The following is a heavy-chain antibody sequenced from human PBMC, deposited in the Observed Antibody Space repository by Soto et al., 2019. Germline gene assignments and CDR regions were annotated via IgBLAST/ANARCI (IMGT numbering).Heavy chain of an antibody. J-gene: IGHJ4*03. CDR3: ARESGHPNWFGSPGGGYFDY. CDR2: TYYMSKWYN. CDR1: GDSVSSNSAA. V-gene: IGHV6-1*01. Sequence: SQTLSLTCAISGDSVSSNSAAWNWIRQSPSRGLEWLGRTYYMSKWYNDYAVSVKSRITINPDTSKNQFSLQLNSVTPEDTAVYYCARESGHPNWFGSPGGGYFDYWGQGTMVTVS. D-gene: IGHD3-10*01.